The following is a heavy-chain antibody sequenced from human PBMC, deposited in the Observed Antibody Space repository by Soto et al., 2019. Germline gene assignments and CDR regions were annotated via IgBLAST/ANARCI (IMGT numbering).Heavy chain of an antibody. CDR1: GGSISSSSYY. J-gene: IGHJ6*02. D-gene: IGHD6-13*01. CDR3: LTYSSSWSVPYYYYGMDV. CDR2: IYYSGST. Sequence: SETLSLTCTVSGGSISSSSYYWGWIRQPPGKGLEWIGSIYYSGSTYYNPSLKSRVTISVDTSKNQFSLKLSSVTAADTAVYYCLTYSSSWSVPYYYYGMDVWGQGTTVTVSS. V-gene: IGHV4-39*01.